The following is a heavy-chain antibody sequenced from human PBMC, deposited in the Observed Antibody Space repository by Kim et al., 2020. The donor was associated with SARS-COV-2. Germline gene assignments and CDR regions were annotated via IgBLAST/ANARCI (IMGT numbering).Heavy chain of an antibody. CDR3: ARDQYVYLNY. J-gene: IGHJ4*02. V-gene: IGHV3-30*04. D-gene: IGHD2-8*01. CDR1: GFTFSSYA. CDR2: ISYDGSNK. Sequence: GGSLRLSCAASGFTFSSYAMHWVRQAPGKGLEWVAVISYDGSNKYYADSVKGRFTISRDNSKNTMYLQMNSLRAEDTAVYYCARDQYVYLNYCGQGTLVTVSP.